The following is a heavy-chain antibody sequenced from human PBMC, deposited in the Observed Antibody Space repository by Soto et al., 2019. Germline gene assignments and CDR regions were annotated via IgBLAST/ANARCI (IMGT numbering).Heavy chain of an antibody. Sequence: KPSETLSLTCAVYGGSFSGYYWSWIRQPPGKGLEWIGEINHSGSTNYNPSLKSRVTISVDTSKNQFSLKLSSVTAADTAVYYCARVPDRWGQGTLVTVSS. CDR3: ARVPDR. V-gene: IGHV4-34*01. CDR2: INHSGST. J-gene: IGHJ5*02. CDR1: GGSFSGYY. D-gene: IGHD2-2*01.